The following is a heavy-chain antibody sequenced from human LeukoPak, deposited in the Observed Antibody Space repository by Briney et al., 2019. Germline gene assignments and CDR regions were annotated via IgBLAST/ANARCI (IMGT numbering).Heavy chain of an antibody. CDR2: IRDSGET. D-gene: IGHD3-3*02. CDR1: GFSVRNYY. Sequence: GGSLRLSCAATGFSVRNYYMSWVRQAPGKGLEWVSLIRDSGETFYRDSVKGRFTISRDDSKNTVYLHMNRLSVEHTAVYFCARDRAATEHWVEFDLWGQGTLVTVSS. V-gene: IGHV3-66*03. CDR3: ARDRAATEHWVEFDL. J-gene: IGHJ5*02.